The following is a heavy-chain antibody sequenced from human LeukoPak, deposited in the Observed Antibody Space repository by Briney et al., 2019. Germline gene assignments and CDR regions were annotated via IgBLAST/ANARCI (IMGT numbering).Heavy chain of an antibody. Sequence: GGSLRLSCAASGFTFSSYAMTWVRQAPGKGLEWVSAISGSGGNTFFADSVKGRFTISRDNSKKTPSLQMNSLRVEDTAVYYCAKNDGNLPYYYYYLDVWGKGTTVTVSS. CDR3: AKNDGNLPYYYYYLDV. CDR2: ISGSGGNT. D-gene: IGHD1-1*01. CDR1: GFTFSSYA. V-gene: IGHV3-23*01. J-gene: IGHJ6*03.